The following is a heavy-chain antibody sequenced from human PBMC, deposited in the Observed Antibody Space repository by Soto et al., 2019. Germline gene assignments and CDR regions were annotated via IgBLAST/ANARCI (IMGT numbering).Heavy chain of an antibody. CDR2: IYYSGST. D-gene: IGHD3-10*01. V-gene: IGHV4-39*01. CDR3: ARHFPSRATMVRVVIGY. Sequence: SETLSLASTVSGGSISSSSYYWGWIRQPPGKGLERIGSIYYSGSTYYNPSLKSRVTISVEISKNQFSLILSSVTAADIALYYCARHFPSRATMVRVVIGYWGQGTLVT. J-gene: IGHJ4*02. CDR1: GGSISSSSYY.